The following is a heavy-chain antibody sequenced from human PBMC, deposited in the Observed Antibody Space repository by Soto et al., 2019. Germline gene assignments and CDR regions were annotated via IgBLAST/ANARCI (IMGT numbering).Heavy chain of an antibody. Sequence: SETLSLTCIVSGDSINSYYWNWIRQPPGRGLEWIGHIFYSGSTNYNPALKSRVTISVDTSKSQFSLKLSSVTAADTAVYYCAKDSGYNYGYFRWFDPWGQGTLVTVSS. CDR3: AKDSGYNYGYFRWFDP. J-gene: IGHJ5*02. D-gene: IGHD5-18*01. CDR2: IFYSGST. CDR1: GDSINSYY. V-gene: IGHV4-59*01.